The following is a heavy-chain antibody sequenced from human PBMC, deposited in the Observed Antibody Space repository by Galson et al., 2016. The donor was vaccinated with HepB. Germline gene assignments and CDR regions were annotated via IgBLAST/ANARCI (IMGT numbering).Heavy chain of an antibody. V-gene: IGHV1-69*13. CDR3: AALSYDVVSGYQYFFDH. CDR1: GDSFNSYY. J-gene: IGHJ4*02. D-gene: IGHD3-3*01. CDR2: IIPIFGTP. Sequence: SVKVSCKASGDSFNSYYISWVRQAPGHGLEWMGGIIPIFGTPDYAQQLQGRVIITADVSTSTSYMELSSLRFEDTAVYYCAALSYDVVSGYQYFFDHWGQGTLVTVSS.